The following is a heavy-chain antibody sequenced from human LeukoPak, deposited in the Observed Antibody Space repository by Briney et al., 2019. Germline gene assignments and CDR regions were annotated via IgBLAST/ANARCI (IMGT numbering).Heavy chain of an antibody. CDR1: GYTFTGYY. V-gene: IGHV1-2*02. CDR3: AREKDCSSTSCKDY. CDR2: INPNSGGT. Sequence: ASVKVSCKASGYTFTGYYMHWVRQAPGQGLEWMGWINPNSGGTNYAQKFQGRVTMTRDTFISTAYMELSRLRSDDTAVYYCAREKDCSSTSCKDYWGQGTLVTVSS. D-gene: IGHD2-2*01. J-gene: IGHJ4*02.